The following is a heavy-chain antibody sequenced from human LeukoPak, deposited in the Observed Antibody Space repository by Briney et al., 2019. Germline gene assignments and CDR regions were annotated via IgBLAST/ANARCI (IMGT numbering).Heavy chain of an antibody. V-gene: IGHV1-3*01. CDR2: INAGNGNT. CDR3: ARSSVGYFCGGDCNEYFQH. CDR1: GYTFTSYA. D-gene: IGHD2-21*02. Sequence: ASVKVSCKASGYTFTSYAMHWVRQAPGRRLEWMGWINAGNGNTKYSQKFQGRVTITRDTSASTAYMELSSLRSEDTAVYYCARSSVGYFCGGDCNEYFQHWGQGTLVTVSS. J-gene: IGHJ1*01.